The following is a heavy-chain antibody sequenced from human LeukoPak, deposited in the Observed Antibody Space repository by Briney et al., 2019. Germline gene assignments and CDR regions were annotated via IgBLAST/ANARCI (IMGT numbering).Heavy chain of an antibody. Sequence: SVKVSCKASGGTFSSYAISWVRQAPGQGLEWMGGIIPMFGTAKYAQKFQGRLRITADKSTSTAYMELSGLRSDDTAVYYCARGADWQVLEYYYYYMDVWGSGTAVTVSS. J-gene: IGHJ6*03. D-gene: IGHD3/OR15-3a*01. V-gene: IGHV1-69*06. CDR3: ARGADWQVLEYYYYYMDV. CDR2: IIPMFGTA. CDR1: GGTFSSYA.